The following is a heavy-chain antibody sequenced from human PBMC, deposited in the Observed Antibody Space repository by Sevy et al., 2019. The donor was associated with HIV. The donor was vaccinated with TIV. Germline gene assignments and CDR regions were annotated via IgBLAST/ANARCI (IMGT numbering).Heavy chain of an antibody. V-gene: IGHV1-69*13. Sequence: ASVKVSCKASGGTFSSYAISWVRQAPGQGLEWMGGIIPIFGTANYAQKFQGRVTITADESTSTAYMELSSLRSKDTAVYYCARDPEYGGNPYFDYWGQGTLVTVSS. J-gene: IGHJ4*02. CDR2: IIPIFGTA. CDR3: ARDPEYGGNPYFDY. D-gene: IGHD2-15*01. CDR1: GGTFSSYA.